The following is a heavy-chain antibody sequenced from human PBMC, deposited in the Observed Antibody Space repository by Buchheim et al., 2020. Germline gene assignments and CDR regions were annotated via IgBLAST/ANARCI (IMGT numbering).Heavy chain of an antibody. CDR2: ISSGGRTNY. V-gene: IGHV4-4*02. J-gene: IGHJ5*02. Sequence: QVQLQESGPGLVKPSGTLSLTCAIPGGSISSSLWWSWVRQSPGKGLEWIGEISSGGRTNYNYNPSLGSRVTVSVDKSKNQFSLNLRSVTAADTAVYFCARGHGAGSSSDWFDPWGPGAL. CDR3: ARGHGAGSSSDWFDP. CDR1: GGSISSSLW. D-gene: IGHD3-10*01.